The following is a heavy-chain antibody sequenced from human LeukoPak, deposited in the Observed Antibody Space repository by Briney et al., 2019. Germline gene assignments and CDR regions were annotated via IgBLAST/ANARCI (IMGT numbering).Heavy chain of an antibody. Sequence: PGGSLRLSCAASGFTFSSYEMNWVRQAPGKGLEWVSYISSSGSTIYYADSVKGRFTISRDNAKNSLYLQMNSLRAEDTALYYCAKDYDSSGYYLITGFDYWGQGTLVTVSS. CDR1: GFTFSSYE. J-gene: IGHJ4*02. CDR2: ISSSGSTI. D-gene: IGHD3-22*01. V-gene: IGHV3-48*03. CDR3: AKDYDSSGYYLITGFDY.